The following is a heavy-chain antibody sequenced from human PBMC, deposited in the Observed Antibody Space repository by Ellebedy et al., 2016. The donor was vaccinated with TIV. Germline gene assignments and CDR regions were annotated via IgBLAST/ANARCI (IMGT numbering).Heavy chain of an antibody. Sequence: GESLKISXKASGYTFTSTWIAWVRQMSGKGLEWMGIIYPGDSDTRYSPSFQGQVTISADKSISTAYLQWTSLKASDTAMYYCARRRACPNTSCRYYLDYWGQGTLVTVSS. CDR1: GYTFTSTW. CDR2: IYPGDSDT. D-gene: IGHD2-2*01. CDR3: ARRRACPNTSCRYYLDY. V-gene: IGHV5-51*01. J-gene: IGHJ4*02.